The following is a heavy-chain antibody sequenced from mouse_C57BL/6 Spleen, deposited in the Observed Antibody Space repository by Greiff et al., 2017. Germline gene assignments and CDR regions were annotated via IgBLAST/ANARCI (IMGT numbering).Heavy chain of an antibody. V-gene: IGHV1-55*01. CDR2: IYPGSGST. D-gene: IGHD2-3*01. CDR1: GYTFTSYW. J-gene: IGHJ4*01. Sequence: QVQLQQPGAELVKPGASVKMSCKASGYTFTSYWITWVKQRPGQGLKWIGDIYPGSGSTNYNEKFKSKATLTVDTSSSTAYMQLSSLTSEDSAVYYCARWDDGYYGGMDYWGQGTSVTVSS. CDR3: ARWDDGYYGGMDY.